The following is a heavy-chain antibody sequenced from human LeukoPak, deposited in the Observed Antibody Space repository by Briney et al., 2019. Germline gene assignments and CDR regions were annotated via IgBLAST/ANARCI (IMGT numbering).Heavy chain of an antibody. J-gene: IGHJ4*02. V-gene: IGHV4-30-4*01. Sequence: SQTLSLTCTVSGGFISSGDYYWSWIRQPPGKGLEWIGYIYYSGSTYYNPSLKSRVTISVDTSKNQFSLKLSSVTPEDTAVYYCARERKAVPGMLGIIDYWGQGTLVTVSS. CDR1: GGFISSGDYY. D-gene: IGHD6-19*01. CDR3: ARERKAVPGMLGIIDY. CDR2: IYYSGST.